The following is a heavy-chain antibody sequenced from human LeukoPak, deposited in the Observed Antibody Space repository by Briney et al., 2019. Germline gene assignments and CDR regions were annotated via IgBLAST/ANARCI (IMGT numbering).Heavy chain of an antibody. CDR2: IHHNGNT. J-gene: IGHJ4*02. V-gene: IGHV4-38-2*02. Sequence: SETLSLTCTVSGYSISSDYYWGWIRQPPGKGLEWIGIIHHNGNTYYNPSLRSRVTISLDTSKNQFSLKLSSVTAADTAVYYCARDRGYDYVWGESYWGQGTLVTVSS. CDR1: GYSISSDYY. D-gene: IGHD3-16*01. CDR3: ARDRGYDYVWGESY.